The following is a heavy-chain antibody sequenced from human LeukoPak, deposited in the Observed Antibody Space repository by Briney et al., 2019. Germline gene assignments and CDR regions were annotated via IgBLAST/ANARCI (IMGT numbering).Heavy chain of an antibody. CDR3: ARLGRGSNWPTNGMDV. V-gene: IGHV4-61*01. D-gene: IGHD6-13*01. CDR1: GGSISSSSYY. J-gene: IGHJ6*02. CDR2: IYYSGST. Sequence: TSSETLSLTCTVSGGSISSSSYYWSWTRQPPGKGLEWIGYIYYSGSTNYNPSLKSRVTISLDTSKNQFPLNLRSMTAADTAVYYCARLGRGSNWPTNGMDVWGQGTTVTVSS.